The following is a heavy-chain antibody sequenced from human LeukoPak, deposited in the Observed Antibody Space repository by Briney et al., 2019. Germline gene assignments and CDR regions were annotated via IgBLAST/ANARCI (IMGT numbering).Heavy chain of an antibody. J-gene: IGHJ4*02. CDR2: ISWNSGSI. CDR1: GFTFDDYA. CDR3: AIFDY. Sequence: GGSLRLSCAASGFTFDDYAMHWVRQAPGKGLEWVSGISWNSGSIGYADSVKGRFTISRDNAKNSLYLQMNSLRAEDTAVYYCAIFDYWGRGTLVTVSS. V-gene: IGHV3-9*01.